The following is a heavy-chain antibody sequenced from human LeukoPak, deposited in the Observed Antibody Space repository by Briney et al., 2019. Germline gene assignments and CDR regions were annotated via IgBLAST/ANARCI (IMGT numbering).Heavy chain of an antibody. CDR1: GYTFTSYY. CDR2: INPSGGST. Sequence: GASVKVSCKASGYTFTSYYMHWVRQAPGQGLEWMGIINPSGGSTSYAQKFQGRVTMTRDMSTSTVYMELSSLRSDDTAVYYCARVGYCSGGSCYGWSDPWGQGTLVTVSS. J-gene: IGHJ5*02. V-gene: IGHV1-46*01. CDR3: ARVGYCSGGSCYGWSDP. D-gene: IGHD2-15*01.